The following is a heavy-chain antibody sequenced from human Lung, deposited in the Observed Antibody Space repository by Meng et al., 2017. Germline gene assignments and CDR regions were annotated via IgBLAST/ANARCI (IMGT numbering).Heavy chain of an antibody. CDR3: ARFETVGVATGDF. J-gene: IGHJ4*02. D-gene: IGHD2-15*01. Sequence: EVQLVESGGGLVMPGASLSLSCAAPGFTISKYSMNWVRQAPGKELELVSSISSDSRYIFYADSVKGRFTISRDNGKKLLYLQMNSLSPEDTAVFYCARFETVGVATGDFWGQGTLVTVSS. CDR1: GFTISKYS. CDR2: ISSDSRYI. V-gene: IGHV3-21*01.